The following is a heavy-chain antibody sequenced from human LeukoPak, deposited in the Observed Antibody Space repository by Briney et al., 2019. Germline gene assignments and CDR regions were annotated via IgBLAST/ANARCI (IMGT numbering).Heavy chain of an antibody. CDR2: ISAYNGNT. D-gene: IGHD6-13*01. V-gene: IGHV1-18*01. Sequence: ASVKVSCKASGYTFTSYGISWVRQAPGQGLEWMGWISAYNGNTNYAQKLQGRVTMTTDTSTSTAYMELRNLRSDDTAVYYCARMRPALLAAAGTGFDYWGQGTLVTVSS. CDR1: GYTFTSYG. J-gene: IGHJ4*02. CDR3: ARMRPALLAAAGTGFDY.